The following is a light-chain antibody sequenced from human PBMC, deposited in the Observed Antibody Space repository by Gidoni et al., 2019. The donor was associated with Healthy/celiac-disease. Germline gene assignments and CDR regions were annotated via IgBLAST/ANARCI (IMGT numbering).Light chain of an antibody. CDR2: GNS. V-gene: IGLV1-40*01. CDR3: QSYDSSLSGYV. CDR1: SSNRGAGYD. Sequence: QSVLTQPPSVSGAPGQRVTFSCTGRSSNRGAGYDVHWYQQLPGTAPKRLIYGNSNRPSGVPDRFSGSKSCTSAALAITGLQADDEADYYCQSYDSSLSGYVFGTGTKVTVL. J-gene: IGLJ1*01.